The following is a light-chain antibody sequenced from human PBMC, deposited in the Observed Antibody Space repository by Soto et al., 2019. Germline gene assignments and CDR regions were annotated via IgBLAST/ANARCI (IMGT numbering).Light chain of an antibody. V-gene: IGKV3D-20*02. CDR1: QSVSSNF. J-gene: IGKJ5*01. CDR2: GAS. CDR3: QQRSNWR. Sequence: EHVLTKSPCTLCLSQGERATLSCRASQSVSSNFLAWYQEKPGQAPRLLIYGASSRATGIPDRFSGSGSGTDFTLTISSLEPEDFAVYYCQQRSNWRFGQPTRLEI.